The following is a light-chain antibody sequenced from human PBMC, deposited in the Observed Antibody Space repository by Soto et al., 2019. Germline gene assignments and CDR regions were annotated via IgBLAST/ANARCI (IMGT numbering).Light chain of an antibody. CDR2: ASS. CDR1: QSISSY. V-gene: IGKV1-39*01. J-gene: IGKJ1*01. CDR3: QQSYSTPWT. Sequence: DIPMSQSPSSLSASVGDRVTITCRASQSISSYLNWYQQKPGKAPKLLIYASSSLQSGVPSRFSGSGSGTDFTLTISNLQPEDFATYYCQQSYSTPWTFGQGTKVEIK.